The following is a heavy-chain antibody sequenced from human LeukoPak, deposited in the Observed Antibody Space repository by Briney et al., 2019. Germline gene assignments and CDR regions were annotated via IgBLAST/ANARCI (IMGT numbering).Heavy chain of an antibody. Sequence: GGSLRLSCAASGSTFSSYWMSWVRQAPGKGLEWVANIKQDGSEKYYVDSVKGRFTISRDNAKNSLYLQMNSLRAEDTAVYYCAGTYYDFWSGYSGYYYMDVWGKGTTVTVSS. CDR1: GSTFSSYW. CDR2: IKQDGSEK. V-gene: IGHV3-7*01. CDR3: AGTYYDFWSGYSGYYYMDV. J-gene: IGHJ6*03. D-gene: IGHD3-3*01.